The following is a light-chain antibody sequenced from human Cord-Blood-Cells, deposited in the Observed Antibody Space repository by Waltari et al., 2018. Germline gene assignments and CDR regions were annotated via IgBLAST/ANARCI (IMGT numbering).Light chain of an antibody. CDR2: WAS. CDR1: QSVLYSSNNKNY. J-gene: IGKJ1*01. Sequence: DIVMTQSPDSLAVSLGERATINCKSSQSVLYSSNNKNYLAWYQQKPGQPPKLLIYWASTRESGVPDRFSGSGSGTDFTLTISSLQAEDVAVYYCQQYYSTPCPFGQGTKVEIK. CDR3: QQYYSTPCP. V-gene: IGKV4-1*01.